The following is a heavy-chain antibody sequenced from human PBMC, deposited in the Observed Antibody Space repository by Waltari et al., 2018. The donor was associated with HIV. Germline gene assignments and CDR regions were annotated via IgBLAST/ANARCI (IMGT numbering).Heavy chain of an antibody. CDR3: AKDLSYGTDWPYFDK. J-gene: IGHJ4*02. V-gene: IGHV3-30*18. Sequence: QVQLAESGGGVVQPGRSLKLSCAASGFALGGFDMHWVRQAPGKGLDWVALISLNGKKEYYSDSGKGRLTISRDNSGSRLFLQMNNLRPEDTGVYFCAKDLSYGTDWPYFDKRGQGTLVTVSS. CDR1: GFALGGFD. CDR2: ISLNGKKE. D-gene: IGHD2-8*02.